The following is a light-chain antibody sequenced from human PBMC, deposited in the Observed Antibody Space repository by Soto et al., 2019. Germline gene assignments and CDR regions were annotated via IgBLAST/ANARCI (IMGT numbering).Light chain of an antibody. Sequence: QSALTQPASVSGSPGQSITISCTGTSSDVGGYNYVSWYQQHPGKAPKLMIFDVSNRPSGVSNRFSGSKSDNTASLTISGXXXXXXXXXXCNSYTSSSPLYVFGTGTKVTVL. J-gene: IGLJ1*01. CDR3: NSYTSSSPLYV. CDR1: SSDVGGYNY. CDR2: DVS. V-gene: IGLV2-14*01.